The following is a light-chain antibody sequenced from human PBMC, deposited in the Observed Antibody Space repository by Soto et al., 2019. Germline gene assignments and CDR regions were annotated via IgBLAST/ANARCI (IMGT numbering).Light chain of an antibody. CDR1: SSDVGPYNF. V-gene: IGLV2-14*03. J-gene: IGLJ2*01. CDR2: DVS. CDR3: SSYTTNNTLL. Sequence: QSALTQPASVSGSPGQSITISCTGTSSDVGPYNFVSWYQHHPGKAPKLMIYDVSNRPSRISNRFSGSRSANTASLTISGLQAEDEADYYCSSYTTNNTLLFGGGTKVTVL.